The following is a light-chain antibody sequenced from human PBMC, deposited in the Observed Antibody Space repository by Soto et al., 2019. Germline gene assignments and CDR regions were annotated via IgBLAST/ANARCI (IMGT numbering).Light chain of an antibody. J-gene: IGKJ2*01. Sequence: DIVMTQSPDSLAVSLGERATINCKSSQSVLHSNSKNYLAWYQQKPGQPPKLLIYWASTRESGVPDRFSGSGSGTDFTLTISRLQAEDVAVYYCQQCYSVPYTFGQGTNLEIK. CDR1: QSVLHSNSKNY. V-gene: IGKV4-1*01. CDR2: WAS. CDR3: QQCYSVPYT.